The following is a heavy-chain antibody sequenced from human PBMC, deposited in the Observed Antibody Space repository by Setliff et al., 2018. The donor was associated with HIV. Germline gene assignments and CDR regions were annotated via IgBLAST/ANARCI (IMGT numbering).Heavy chain of an antibody. J-gene: IGHJ4*02. CDR2: VNSDGSSK. D-gene: IGHD3-10*01. Sequence: GGSLRLSCAASGFTFDKYWMHWVRQAPGKGLVWVSRVNSDGSSKTYADSVKGRFAISRDNAKNSLYLQMNSLRAEDTAVYYCAREGRGSDYFDYWGQGTLVTVSS. CDR1: GFTFDKYW. CDR3: AREGRGSDYFDY. V-gene: IGHV3-74*01.